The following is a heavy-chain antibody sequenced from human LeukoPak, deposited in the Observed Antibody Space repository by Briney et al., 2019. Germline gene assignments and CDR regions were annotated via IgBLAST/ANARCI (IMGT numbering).Heavy chain of an antibody. CDR3: AKDGDGWDYYDSSGYYYPDY. V-gene: IGHV3-30*18. CDR1: GFTFSSYG. J-gene: IGHJ4*02. D-gene: IGHD3-22*01. Sequence: GGSLRLSCAASGFTFSSYGMHWVRQAPGKGLEWVAVISYDGSNKYYADSVKGRFTIPRDNSKNTLYLQMNSLRAEDTAVYYCAKDGDGWDYYDSSGYYYPDYWGQGTLVTVSS. CDR2: ISYDGSNK.